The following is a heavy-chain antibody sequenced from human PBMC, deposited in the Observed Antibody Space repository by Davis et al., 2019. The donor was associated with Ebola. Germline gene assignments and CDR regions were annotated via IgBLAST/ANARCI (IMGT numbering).Heavy chain of an antibody. CDR1: GGSISSYY. J-gene: IGHJ6*04. D-gene: IGHD3-10*01. V-gene: IGHV4-59*12. CDR3: ARGGLLWFGELLYYYYGMDV. Sequence: MPSETLSLTCTVSGGSISSYYWSWIRQPPGKGLEWIGYIYYSGSTNYNPSLKSRVTISVDTSKNQFSLKLSSVTAADTAVYYCARGGLLWFGELLYYYYGMDVWGKGTTVTVSS. CDR2: IYYSGST.